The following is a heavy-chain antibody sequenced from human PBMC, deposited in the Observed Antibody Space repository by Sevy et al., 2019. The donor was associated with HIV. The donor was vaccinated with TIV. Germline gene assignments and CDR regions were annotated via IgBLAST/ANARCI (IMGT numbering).Heavy chain of an antibody. CDR3: AKGFCSGGSCPRDYYYYGMDV. Sequence: GGSLRLSCAASGFTFSTYAMNWVRQAPGKGLEWVSSISGSGRYTYYADSVDGRFTISRDSSKNTLYLQMNSLRADDTAVYYCAKGFCSGGSCPRDYYYYGMDVWGQGTTVTVSS. V-gene: IGHV3-23*01. D-gene: IGHD2-15*01. J-gene: IGHJ6*02. CDR2: ISGSGRYT. CDR1: GFTFSTYA.